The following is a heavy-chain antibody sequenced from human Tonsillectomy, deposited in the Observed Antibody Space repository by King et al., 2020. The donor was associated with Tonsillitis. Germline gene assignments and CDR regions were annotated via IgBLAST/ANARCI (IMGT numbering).Heavy chain of an antibody. V-gene: IGHV3-30*18. CDR1: GFTFSSYG. Sequence: QLVQSGGGVVQPGRSLRLSCAASGFTFSSYGMHWVRQAPGKGLEWVAVISYNGSNKYYADSVKGRFTISRDNSKNTLYLQMNSLRAEDTAVYYCAKDPVSYSSGWHWYFDLWGRGTLVTVSS. D-gene: IGHD6-19*01. J-gene: IGHJ2*01. CDR3: AKDPVSYSSGWHWYFDL. CDR2: ISYNGSNK.